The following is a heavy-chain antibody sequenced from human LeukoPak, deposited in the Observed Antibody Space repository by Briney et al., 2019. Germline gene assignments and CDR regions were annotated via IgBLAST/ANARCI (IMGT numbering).Heavy chain of an antibody. CDR2: LASTGSDT. J-gene: IGHJ4*02. Sequence: GSLRLSCAASGSTFSSYAMTWVRQAPGKGLEWVSTLASTGSDTYYADSVKGRFTISRDTSKNTLYLQMDSLRAEDTAIYYCAKDRGRSVSGTEFDYWGQGTPLTVSS. CDR3: AKDRGRSVSGTEFDY. D-gene: IGHD6-19*01. CDR1: GSTFSSYA. V-gene: IGHV3-23*01.